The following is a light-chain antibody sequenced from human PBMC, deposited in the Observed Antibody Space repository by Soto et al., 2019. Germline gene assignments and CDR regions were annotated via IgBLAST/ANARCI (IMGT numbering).Light chain of an antibody. CDR2: AAS. Sequence: DIQMTQSPSSLSSSVGARVTVTCRASQSISSYLNWYQQKPGKAPKLLIYAASSLQSGVTSRLSGSGSGTDFTLTISSLQPEDFAPYYRQQSYSSPQVAATFGQGTRLEIK. CDR1: QSISSY. V-gene: IGKV1-39*01. J-gene: IGKJ5*01. CDR3: QQSYSSPQVAAT.